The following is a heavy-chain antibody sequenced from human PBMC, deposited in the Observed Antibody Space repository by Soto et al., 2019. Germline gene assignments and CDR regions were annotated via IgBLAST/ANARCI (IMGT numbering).Heavy chain of an antibody. CDR1: GFAVSNNY. D-gene: IGHD1-1*01. Sequence: GESLKISCAASGFAVSNNYMSWVRQAPGKGLEWVSVIYGGGSTYYADSVKGRFTISRDNSKNSLYLQMSSLRAEDTAVYYCSREVQPVVRREYDYWGQGTLVTVSS. CDR2: IYGGGST. V-gene: IGHV3-53*05. CDR3: SREVQPVVRREYDY. J-gene: IGHJ4*02.